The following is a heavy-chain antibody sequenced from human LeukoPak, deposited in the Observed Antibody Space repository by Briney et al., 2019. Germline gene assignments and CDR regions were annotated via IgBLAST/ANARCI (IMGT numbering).Heavy chain of an antibody. Sequence: PGGSLRLSCAASGFTFSSYGMHWVRQAPGKGLEWVGRIKSKTDGGTTDFATPVKGRFTISRDDSKNTLYLQMNSLKTEDTAVYYCTTDGARGSWFDPWGQGTLVTVSS. CDR1: GFTFSSYG. D-gene: IGHD3-16*01. CDR3: TTDGARGSWFDP. V-gene: IGHV3-15*07. CDR2: IKSKTDGGTT. J-gene: IGHJ5*02.